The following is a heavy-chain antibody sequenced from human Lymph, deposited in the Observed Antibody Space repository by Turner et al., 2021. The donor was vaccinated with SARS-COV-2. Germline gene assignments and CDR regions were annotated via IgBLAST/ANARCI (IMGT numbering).Heavy chain of an antibody. J-gene: IGHJ4*02. CDR2: INPGDFDY. Sequence: VQLLQAVAEVEKPGGSLQITCRPSGYSSTTCWIVWVGPMPGKGLEWMGIINPGDFDYRYTPSFQVPVTIEADKSIRNPYLQGSRLKASDTAMYYCARRECGGSLWRMDYWGQGTMVTVSS. D-gene: IGHD3-10*01. CDR3: ARRECGGSLWRMDY. V-gene: IGHV5-51*01. CDR1: GYSSTTCW.